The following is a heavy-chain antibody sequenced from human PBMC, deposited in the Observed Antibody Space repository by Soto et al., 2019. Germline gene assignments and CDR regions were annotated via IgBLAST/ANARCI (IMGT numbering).Heavy chain of an antibody. Sequence: QVQLVESGGGVVQPGRSLRLSCAASGFTFSSYGMHWVRQAPGKGLEWVAVIWYDGSNKYYADSVKGRFTISRDNSKNTLYLQMNSLRAEDTAVYYCARADYCYYAYYYYYYGMDVWGQGTTVTVSS. J-gene: IGHJ6*02. V-gene: IGHV3-33*01. CDR2: IWYDGSNK. D-gene: IGHD4-17*01. CDR3: ARADYCYYAYYYYYYGMDV. CDR1: GFTFSSYG.